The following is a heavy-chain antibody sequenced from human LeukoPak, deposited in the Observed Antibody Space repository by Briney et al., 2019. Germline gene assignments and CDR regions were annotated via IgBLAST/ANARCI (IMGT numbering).Heavy chain of an antibody. CDR1: GFTFSRYY. J-gene: IGHJ6*02. CDR3: AKIVVPAAFYFYGMDV. CDR2: ISGNGLKT. V-gene: IGHV3-23*01. D-gene: IGHD2-2*01. Sequence: GGSLRLSCAATGFTFSRYYMAWVRQTPGKGLEWVSGISGNGLKTFYADSVKGRFTISRDNSKKTVDLEMNNLRVEDSAIFYCAKIVVPAAFYFYGMDVWGPGTTVTVSS.